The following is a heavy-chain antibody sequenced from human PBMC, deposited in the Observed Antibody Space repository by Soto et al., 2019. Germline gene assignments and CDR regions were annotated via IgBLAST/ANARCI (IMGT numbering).Heavy chain of an antibody. Sequence: ASVKVSCKASGFTFTSSAVQWVRQARGQRLEWIGWIVVGSGNTNYAQKFQERVTITRDMSTSTAYMELSSLRSEDTAVYYCAASTPRGGSGSPSWGQGTLVTVS. CDR2: IVVGSGNT. J-gene: IGHJ4*02. CDR3: AASTPRGGSGSPS. D-gene: IGHD6-19*01. V-gene: IGHV1-58*01. CDR1: GFTFTSSA.